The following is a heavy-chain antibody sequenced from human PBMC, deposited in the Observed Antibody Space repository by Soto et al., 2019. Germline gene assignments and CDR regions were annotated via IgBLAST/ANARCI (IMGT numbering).Heavy chain of an antibody. D-gene: IGHD2-15*01. CDR2: ISYDGSNK. CDR1: GFTFSSYA. J-gene: IGHJ4*02. Sequence: GGSLRLSCAASGFTFSSYAMHWVRQAPGKGLEWVAVISYDGSNKYYADSVKGRFTISRDNSKNTLYLQMNSLRAEDTAVYYCARGGSGTAKYYFDYWGRGTLVTVSS. V-gene: IGHV3-30-3*01. CDR3: ARGGSGTAKYYFDY.